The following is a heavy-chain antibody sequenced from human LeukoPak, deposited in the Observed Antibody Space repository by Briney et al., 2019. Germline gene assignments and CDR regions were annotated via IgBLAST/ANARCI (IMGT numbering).Heavy chain of an antibody. CDR1: GYTFTTYP. Sequence: GASVKVSCKASGYTFTTYPINWVRQAPGQGLEWMGWINTNTGNPTYAQGFTGRFVFSLDTSVSTAYLQISSLKAEDTAVYYCARATGSIAAAWIPFDYWGQGTLVTVSS. CDR2: INTNTGNP. J-gene: IGHJ4*02. CDR3: ARATGSIAAAWIPFDY. D-gene: IGHD6-13*01. V-gene: IGHV7-4-1*02.